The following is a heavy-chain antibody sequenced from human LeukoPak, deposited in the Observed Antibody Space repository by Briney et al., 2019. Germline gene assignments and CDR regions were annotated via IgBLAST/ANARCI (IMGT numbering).Heavy chain of an antibody. Sequence: SETLSLTCAVYGGSFSGYYWSWIRQPPGKGLEWIGEINHSGSTNYNPSLKSRVTISVDTSKNQFSLKLSSVTAADTAVYYCARRVAGRGLVLGYYYYYMDVWGKGTTVTISS. D-gene: IGHD6-19*01. J-gene: IGHJ6*03. CDR3: ARRVAGRGLVLGYYYYYMDV. V-gene: IGHV4-34*01. CDR1: GGSFSGYY. CDR2: INHSGST.